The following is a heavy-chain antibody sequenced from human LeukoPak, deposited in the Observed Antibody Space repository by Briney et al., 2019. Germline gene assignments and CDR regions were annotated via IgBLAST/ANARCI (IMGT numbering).Heavy chain of an antibody. D-gene: IGHD5-12*01. V-gene: IGHV3-11*05. CDR1: GFTFSDYY. Sequence: GGSLRLSCAASGFTFSDYYMSWIRQAPGQGLEWVSYISSSSSYTNYAASVKGRFTISRDNAKNSLYLQMNSLRAEDTAVYYCARGAATIGLAFDYWGQGTLVTVSS. CDR3: ARGAATIGLAFDY. CDR2: ISSSSSYT. J-gene: IGHJ4*02.